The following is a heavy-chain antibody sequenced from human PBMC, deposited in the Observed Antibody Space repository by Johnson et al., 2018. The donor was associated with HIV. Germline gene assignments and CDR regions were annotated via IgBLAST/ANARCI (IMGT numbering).Heavy chain of an antibody. CDR2: IKQDGSEK. CDR1: GFTFSDYY. J-gene: IGHJ3*02. CDR3: ARAHPPIVVVPAAQDNDAFDI. V-gene: IGHV3-7*03. Sequence: VQLVESGGGLAKPAWSLRLSCAASGFTFSDYYMSWIRQAPGKGLEWVANIKQDGSEKYYVDSVKGRFTISRDNAKNSLYLQMNSLRAEDTAVYYCARAHPPIVVVPAAQDNDAFDIWGQGTMVTVSS. D-gene: IGHD2-2*01.